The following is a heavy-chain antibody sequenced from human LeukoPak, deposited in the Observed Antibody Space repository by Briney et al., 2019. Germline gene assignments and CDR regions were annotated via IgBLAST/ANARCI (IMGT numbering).Heavy chain of an antibody. J-gene: IGHJ4*02. V-gene: IGHV4-59*01. CDR2: IYYSGST. D-gene: IGHD3-9*01. CDR1: GGSISSYY. Sequence: PSETLSLTCIVSGGSISSYYWSWIRQPPGKGLEWIGYIYYSGSTNYNPSLKSRVTISVDTSKNQFSLKLSSVTAADTAVYYCARGPVYDILTGYSYYFDYWGQGTLVTVSS. CDR3: ARGPVYDILTGYSYYFDY.